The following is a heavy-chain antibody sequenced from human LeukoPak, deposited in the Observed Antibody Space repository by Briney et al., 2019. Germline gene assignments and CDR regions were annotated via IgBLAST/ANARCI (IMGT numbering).Heavy chain of an antibody. CDR2: IYYSGST. J-gene: IGHJ4*02. CDR1: GFSFGSYP. D-gene: IGHD4-17*01. Sequence: GSLRLSCVVSGFSFGSYPMSWVRQPPGKGLEWIGSIYYSGSTYYNPSLKSRVTISVDTSKNQFSLKLSSVTAADTAVYYCARVRAVTFFYFDYWGQGTLVTVSS. V-gene: IGHV4-39*01. CDR3: ARVRAVTFFYFDY.